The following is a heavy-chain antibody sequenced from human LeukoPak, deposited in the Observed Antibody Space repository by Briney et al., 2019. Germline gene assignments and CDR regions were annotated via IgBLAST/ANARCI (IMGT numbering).Heavy chain of an antibody. J-gene: IGHJ5*02. CDR1: SGSIGSSSNY. V-gene: IGHV4-39*01. CDR3: ARASCSVVFGNWFDP. D-gene: IGHD2-15*01. CDR2: VYYSGST. Sequence: SETLSLTCTVSSGSIGSSSNYWGWIRQAPGKGLEWIGNVYYSGSTFYNPSLKSRVTISVDTSKNQFSLKLRSVTAADTAIYYCARASCSVVFGNWFDPWGQGTLVTVSS.